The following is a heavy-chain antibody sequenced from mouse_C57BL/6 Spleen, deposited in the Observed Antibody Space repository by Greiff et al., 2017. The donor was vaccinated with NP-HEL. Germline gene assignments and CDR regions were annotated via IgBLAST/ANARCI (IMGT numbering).Heavy chain of an antibody. J-gene: IGHJ4*01. CDR3: TTHSRYYYAMDY. V-gene: IGHV14-4*01. Sequence: VHVKQSGAELVRPGASVKLSCTASGFNIKDDYMHWVKQRPEQGLEWIGWIDPENGDTEYASKFQGKATITADTSSNTAYLQLSSLTSEDTAVYYCTTHSRYYYAMDYWGQGTSVTVSS. CDR1: GFNIKDDY. D-gene: IGHD6-1*01. CDR2: IDPENGDT.